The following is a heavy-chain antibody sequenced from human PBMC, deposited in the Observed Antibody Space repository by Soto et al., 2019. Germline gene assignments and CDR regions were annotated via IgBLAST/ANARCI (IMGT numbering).Heavy chain of an antibody. V-gene: IGHV3-23*01. CDR1: GFTFSSYA. Sequence: GGSLRLSCAASGFTFSSYAMSWVRQAPGKGLEWVSAISGSGGSTYYADSVKGRFTISRDNSKNTLYLQMNSLRAEDTAVYYCASGGSKVVPAALFDYWGQGTLVTVSS. CDR2: ISGSGGST. J-gene: IGHJ4*02. D-gene: IGHD2-2*01. CDR3: ASGGSKVVPAALFDY.